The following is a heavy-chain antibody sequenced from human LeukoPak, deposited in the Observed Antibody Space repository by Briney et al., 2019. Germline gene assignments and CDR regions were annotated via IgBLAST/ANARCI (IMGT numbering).Heavy chain of an antibody. CDR3: ARELVGATSNWFVP. J-gene: IGHJ5*02. CDR2: IIPILGIA. D-gene: IGHD1-26*01. V-gene: IGHV1-69*04. Sequence: SVKVSCKASGGTFSSYAISWVRQAPGQGLEWMGRIIPILGIANYAQKFQGRVTITADKSTSTAYMELSSLRSEDTAVYYCARELVGATSNWFVPWGQGTLVTVSS. CDR1: GGTFSSYA.